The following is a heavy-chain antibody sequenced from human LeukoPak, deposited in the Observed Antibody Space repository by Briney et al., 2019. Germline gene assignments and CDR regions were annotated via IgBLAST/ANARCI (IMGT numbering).Heavy chain of an antibody. V-gene: IGHV3-66*01. CDR3: VRGNGNVGGRLDP. D-gene: IGHD1-1*01. Sequence: AGGSLRLSCAASGFNSSTYSMNWVRQAPGKGLDWVSGLYAGGSTYYAGSVTGRFTISRDDSKNTLYLQMTGLRVDDTAIYYCVRGNGNVGGRLDPWGQGAWVIVSS. CDR2: LYAGGST. J-gene: IGHJ5*02. CDR1: GFNSSTYS.